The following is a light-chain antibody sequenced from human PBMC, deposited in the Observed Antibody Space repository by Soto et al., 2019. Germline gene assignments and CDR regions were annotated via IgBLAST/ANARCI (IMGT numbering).Light chain of an antibody. CDR1: QSDSSN. CDR2: GAY. J-gene: IGKJ2*01. CDR3: QQYNDWPPKYT. Sequence: EIVMTQSPATLSVSPGERATLSCRASQSDSSNLAWYQQKPGQAPRLLIYGAYNRATGIPARFSGSGSGTEFTLTISSLQSGDFAVYYCQQYNDWPPKYTFGQGTKLEIK. V-gene: IGKV3-15*01.